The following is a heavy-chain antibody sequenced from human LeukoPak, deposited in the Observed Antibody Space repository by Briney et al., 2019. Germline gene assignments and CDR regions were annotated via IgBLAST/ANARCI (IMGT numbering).Heavy chain of an antibody. Sequence: SETLSFTCTVSGGSINSYYWSWIRQPPGKGLEWIGYIYNSETINYNPSLTSRVTISLDTSKNQVSLKLTSVTAADTAVYYCVRVGGASSIPSAFDIWGQGTMVTVSS. J-gene: IGHJ3*02. D-gene: IGHD6-6*01. CDR3: VRVGGASSIPSAFDI. CDR1: GGSINSYY. CDR2: IYNSETI. V-gene: IGHV4-59*01.